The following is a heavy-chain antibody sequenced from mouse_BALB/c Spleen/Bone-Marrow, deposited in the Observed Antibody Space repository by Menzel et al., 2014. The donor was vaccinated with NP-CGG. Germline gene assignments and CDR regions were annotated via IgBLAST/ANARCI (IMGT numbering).Heavy chain of an antibody. D-gene: IGHD2-4*01. V-gene: IGHV4-1*02. J-gene: IGHJ3*01. CDR1: GFDFSRYW. Sequence: VQLKESGGGLVQPGGSLKLSCAASGFDFSRYWMSWVRQAPGKGLEWIGGINPDSSTINYTPSLKDKFIISRDNAKNTLYLQMSKVRSEDTALYYCARGYYDYPAWFAYWGQGTLVTVSA. CDR2: INPDSSTI. CDR3: ARGYYDYPAWFAY.